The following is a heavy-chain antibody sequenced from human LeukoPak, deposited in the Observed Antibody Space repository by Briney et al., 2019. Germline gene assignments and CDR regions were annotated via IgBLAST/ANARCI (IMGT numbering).Heavy chain of an antibody. J-gene: IGHJ4*02. V-gene: IGHV5-51*01. CDR1: GYRFTSYW. Sequence: EAPQTSCHAPGYRFTSYWIGWVRQMPGKGLEWMGMIYPGDAEVRYRPAFQGQVTISADKSVNTAYLQWSSLKASDTAIYYCATEIGSSWFYDYWGQGTLVTVSS. D-gene: IGHD6-13*01. CDR2: IYPGDAEV. CDR3: ATEIGSSWFYDY.